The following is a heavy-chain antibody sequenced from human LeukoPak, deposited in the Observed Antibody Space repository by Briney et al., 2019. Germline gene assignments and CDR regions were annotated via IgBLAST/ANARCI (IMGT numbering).Heavy chain of an antibody. CDR3: ARVPETAYYYDSSGYEFDY. CDR2: IIPIFGIA. D-gene: IGHD3-22*01. V-gene: IGHV1-69*04. Sequence: GSSVKVSCKASGGTFSSYAISWVRQAPGQGIEWMGRIIPIFGIANYARKFQGRVTITADKSTSTAYMELSNLRSEDTAVYYCARVPETAYYYDSSGYEFDYWGQGTLVTVSS. J-gene: IGHJ4*02. CDR1: GGTFSSYA.